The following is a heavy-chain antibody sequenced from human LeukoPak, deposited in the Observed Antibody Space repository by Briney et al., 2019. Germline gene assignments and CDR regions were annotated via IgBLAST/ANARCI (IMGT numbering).Heavy chain of an antibody. V-gene: IGHV3-23*01. CDR1: GFTFSNYA. CDR3: ARAGSTGWYGDWFDP. Sequence: PGGSLRLSCAASGFTFSNYAMSWARQAPGKGLEWVSAISGSGGSTYYADSLEGRFTISRDNSKNTLYLQMNSLRAEDTAVYYCARAGSTGWYGDWFDPWGQGTLVTVSS. D-gene: IGHD6-19*01. CDR2: ISGSGGST. J-gene: IGHJ5*02.